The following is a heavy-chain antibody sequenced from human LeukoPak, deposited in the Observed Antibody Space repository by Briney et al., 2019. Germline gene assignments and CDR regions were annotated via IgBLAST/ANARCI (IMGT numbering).Heavy chain of an antibody. Sequence: GASVKVSCKASGYTFTGYYMHWVRQAPGQGLEWMGWMNPNSGNTGYAQKFQGRVTMTRNTTISTAYMELSSLRSEDTAVYYCARGGNYYGSGSHQGGWGQGTLVTVSS. D-gene: IGHD3-10*01. CDR2: MNPNSGNT. CDR3: ARGGNYYGSGSHQGG. CDR1: GYTFTGYY. V-gene: IGHV1-8*02. J-gene: IGHJ4*02.